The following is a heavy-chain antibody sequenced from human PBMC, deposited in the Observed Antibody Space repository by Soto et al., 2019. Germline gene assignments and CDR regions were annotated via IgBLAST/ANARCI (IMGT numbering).Heavy chain of an antibody. CDR3: ARLIAARSLLDY. Sequence: SETLSLTCAVYGGSFSGCYWSWIRQPPGKGLEWIGEINHSGSTNYNPSLKSRVTISVDTSKNQFSLKLSSVTAADTAVYYCARLIAARSLLDYWGQGTLVTVSS. J-gene: IGHJ4*02. V-gene: IGHV4-34*01. CDR1: GGSFSGCY. D-gene: IGHD6-6*01. CDR2: INHSGST.